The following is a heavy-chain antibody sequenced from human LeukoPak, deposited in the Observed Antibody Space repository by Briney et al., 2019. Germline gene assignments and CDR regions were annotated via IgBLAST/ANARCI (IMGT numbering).Heavy chain of an antibody. D-gene: IGHD7-27*01. Sequence: GGSLRLSCSASGFTFSNYAIHWVRQAPGKGLEYVSVISKNGGSTYYADSVKGRFTISRDNSKNTLYLQMSSLRPEDTAVYYCVKDSWGFDSWGQGTLVTVSS. CDR3: VKDSWGFDS. CDR2: ISKNGGST. J-gene: IGHJ4*02. V-gene: IGHV3-64D*06. CDR1: GFTFSNYA.